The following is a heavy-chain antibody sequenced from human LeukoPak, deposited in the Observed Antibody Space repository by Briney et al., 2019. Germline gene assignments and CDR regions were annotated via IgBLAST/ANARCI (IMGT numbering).Heavy chain of an antibody. CDR3: ARGGARDSSSWFVFDY. CDR1: GFTFRSHW. CDR2: IKGDESYT. V-gene: IGHV3-74*01. D-gene: IGHD6-13*01. Sequence: GGSLRLSCAASGFTFRSHWMHWVRQAPGKGLVWVSRIKGDESYTNHADSVKGRFTISRDNSKNTLYLQMNSLRAEDTAVYYCARGGARDSSSWFVFDYWGQGTLVTVSS. J-gene: IGHJ4*02.